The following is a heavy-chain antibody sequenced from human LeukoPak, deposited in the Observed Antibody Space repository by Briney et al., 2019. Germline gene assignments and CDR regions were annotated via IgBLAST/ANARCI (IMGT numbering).Heavy chain of an antibody. CDR1: SGSVSSGSSY. Sequence: SETLSLTCTVSSGSVSSGSSYWTWIRQPPGKGLEWIGYIYYSGSTYYNPSLKSRVTISVDTSKNQFSPKLSSVTAADTAVYYCARVAGGTVVTPGFFDYWGQGTLVTVSS. CDR2: IYYSGST. D-gene: IGHD4-23*01. V-gene: IGHV4-61*01. J-gene: IGHJ4*02. CDR3: ARVAGGTVVTPGFFDY.